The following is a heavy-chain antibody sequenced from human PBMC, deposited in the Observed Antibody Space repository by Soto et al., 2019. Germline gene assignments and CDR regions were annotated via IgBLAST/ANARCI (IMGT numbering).Heavy chain of an antibody. V-gene: IGHV1-46*01. CDR3: ARQLVYVYYGLDV. CDR2: INPSGGST. D-gene: IGHD6-6*01. CDR1: GYTFTSYY. J-gene: IGHJ6*02. Sequence: ASVKVSCKASGYTFTSYYMHWVRQAPGQGLEWMGIINPSGGSTSYAQKFQSRVTITRDTSTSTVYMELSSLRSEDTAVYYCARQLVYVYYGLDVWGQATPVTVSS.